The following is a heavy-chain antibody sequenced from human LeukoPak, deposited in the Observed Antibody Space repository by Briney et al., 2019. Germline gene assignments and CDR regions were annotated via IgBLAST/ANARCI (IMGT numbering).Heavy chain of an antibody. V-gene: IGHV3-21*01. J-gene: IGHJ3*02. CDR1: GFTFSNYN. Sequence: TGGSLRLSCAASGFTFSNYNMNWVRQAPGKGLEWVSSISSSSSYIYYADSVKSRFTISRDNAKNSLYLQMNSLRAEDTAVYYCARDSRFAFDIWGQGTMVTVSS. CDR2: ISSSSSYI. D-gene: IGHD3-16*01. CDR3: ARDSRFAFDI.